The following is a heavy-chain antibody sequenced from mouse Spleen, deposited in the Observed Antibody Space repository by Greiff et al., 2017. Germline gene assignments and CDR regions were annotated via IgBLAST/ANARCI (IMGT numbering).Heavy chain of an antibody. Sequence: VQLQQSGAELVKPGASVKLSCKASGYTFTSYWMHWVKQRPGQGLEWIGMIHPNSGSSNYNEKFKSKATLTVDKSSSTAYMQLSSLTSEDSAVYYCARSGDSNWFAYWGQGTLVTVSA. V-gene: IGHV1-64*01. CDR3: ARSGDSNWFAY. D-gene: IGHD2-5*01. CDR1: GYTFTSYW. J-gene: IGHJ3*01. CDR2: IHPNSGSS.